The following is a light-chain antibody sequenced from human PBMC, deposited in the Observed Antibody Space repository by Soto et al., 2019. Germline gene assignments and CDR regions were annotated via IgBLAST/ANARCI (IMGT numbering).Light chain of an antibody. J-gene: IGKJ1*01. V-gene: IGKV3-15*01. CDR3: KQYNNWPGT. CDR2: GAS. CDR1: QSVSSN. Sequence: EIVMTQSPATLSVSPGERATLSCRASQSVSSNLAWYQQKPGQAPRLLIYGASTRATGIPARFSGSGSGTELPPTISSLQSEDFAVYYCKQYNNWPGTFGQGTKVKIK.